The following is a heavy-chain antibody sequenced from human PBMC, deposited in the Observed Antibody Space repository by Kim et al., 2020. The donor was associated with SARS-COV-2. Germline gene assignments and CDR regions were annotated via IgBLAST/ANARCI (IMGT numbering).Heavy chain of an antibody. Sequence: SVKVSCKASGGTFSSYAISWVRQAPGQGLEWMGRIIPILGIANYAQKFQGRVTITADKSTSTAYMELSSLRSEDTAVYYCARDWERQLWSNYYYYMDVWGKGTTVTVSS. V-gene: IGHV1-69*04. CDR3: ARDWERQLWSNYYYYMDV. J-gene: IGHJ6*03. CDR2: IIPILGIA. D-gene: IGHD5-18*01. CDR1: GGTFSSYA.